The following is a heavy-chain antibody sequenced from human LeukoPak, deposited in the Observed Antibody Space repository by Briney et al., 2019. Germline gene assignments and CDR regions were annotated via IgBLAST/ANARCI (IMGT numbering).Heavy chain of an antibody. CDR2: IYSDGST. D-gene: IGHD3-22*01. J-gene: IGHJ5*02. CDR3: AKGRRIAAGLPQGVVVIA. CDR1: GFTVSSNY. V-gene: IGHV3-53*01. Sequence: PGGSLRLSCAASGFTVSSNYMSWVRQAPGKGLEWVSVIYSDGSTYYADSVKGRFTISRDNSKNTLYLQMNSLGAEDTAVYYCAKGRRIAAGLPQGVVVIAWGQGTLVTVSS.